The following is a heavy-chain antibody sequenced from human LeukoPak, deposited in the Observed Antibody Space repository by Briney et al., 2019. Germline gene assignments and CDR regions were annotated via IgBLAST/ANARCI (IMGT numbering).Heavy chain of an antibody. CDR1: GFTFSSYW. CDR2: IKQDGSEK. J-gene: IGHJ6*02. D-gene: IGHD3-3*01. V-gene: IGHV3-7*01. CDR3: AREEHYDFWSGYYYYYGMDV. Sequence: GGSLRLSCAASGFTFSSYWMSWVRQAPGKGLEWAANIKQDGSEKYYVDSVKGRFTISRDNAKNSLYLQMNSLRAEDTAVYYCAREEHYDFWSGYYYYYGMDVWGQGTTVTVSS.